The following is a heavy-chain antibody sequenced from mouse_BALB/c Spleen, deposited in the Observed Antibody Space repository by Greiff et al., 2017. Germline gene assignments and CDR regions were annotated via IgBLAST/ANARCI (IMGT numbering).Heavy chain of an antibody. CDR1: GYTFTSYW. CDR3: TRWDGYYGFDY. Sequence: EVKLVESGTVLARPGASVKMSCKASGYTFTSYWMHWVKQRPGQGLEWIGAIYPGNSDTSYNQKFKGKAKLTAVTSTSTAYMELSSLTNEDSAVYYCTRWDGYYGFDYWGQGTTLTVSS. CDR2: IYPGNSDT. V-gene: IGHV1-5*01. D-gene: IGHD2-3*01. J-gene: IGHJ2*01.